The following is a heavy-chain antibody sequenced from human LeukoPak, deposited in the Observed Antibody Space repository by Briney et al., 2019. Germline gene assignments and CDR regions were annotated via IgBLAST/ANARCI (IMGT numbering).Heavy chain of an antibody. J-gene: IGHJ4*02. Sequence: GGSLRLSCAASGFTFSSYSMNWVRQAPGKGLEWVSSISSSSSCIYYADSVKGRFTISRDNAKNSLYLQMNSLRAEDTAVYYCARDNDFWSGYYISPMSYWGQGTLVTVSS. D-gene: IGHD3-3*01. CDR3: ARDNDFWSGYYISPMSY. CDR1: GFTFSSYS. CDR2: ISSSSSCI. V-gene: IGHV3-21*01.